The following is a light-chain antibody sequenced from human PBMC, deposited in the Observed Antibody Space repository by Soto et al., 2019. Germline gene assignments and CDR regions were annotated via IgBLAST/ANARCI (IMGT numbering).Light chain of an antibody. CDR1: SSNVGNNY. V-gene: IGLV1-51*01. Sequence: QSVLTQPPSVSAAPGQKVTISCSGSSSNVGNNYVSWYQQLPETAPKLLIYDNNKRPSGIPDRFSGSKSGTSATLGITGLXXGDEAXXXCGAWDSSLSAVVFGGGTKVTVL. CDR2: DNN. J-gene: IGLJ2*01. CDR3: GAWDSSLSAVV.